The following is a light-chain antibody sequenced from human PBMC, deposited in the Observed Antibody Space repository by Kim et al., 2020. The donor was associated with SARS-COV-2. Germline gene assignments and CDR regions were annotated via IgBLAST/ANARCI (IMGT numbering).Light chain of an antibody. CDR1: QSIGIR. J-gene: IGKJ4*01. CDR3: HKSSRLPPT. Sequence: DIVLTPSPDFQSVTPKEKVTITCRASQSIGIRLHWYQQKPDQSPKLLIKYASKSLSGVPSRFSGSGSGTDFTFTIDGLEAEDAAVYYCHKSSRLPPTFGGGTKVDIK. CDR2: YAS. V-gene: IGKV6-21*01.